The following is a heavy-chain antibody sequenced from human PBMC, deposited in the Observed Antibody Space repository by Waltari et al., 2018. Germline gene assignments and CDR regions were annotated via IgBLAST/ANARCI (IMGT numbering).Heavy chain of an antibody. J-gene: IGHJ4*02. CDR1: GYTFTSFG. CDR2: ISGYRGDE. Sequence: QVQMVQSGAEVKKPGASVRVSCKASGYTFTSFGLNWVRQAPGQGLEWMGWISGYRGDEKVAQKVQGRLTMTTDASTSTAYMELRSLESDDTGVYYCARDGVTLFGVVIAEGNYFDYWGQGTLLTVSS. D-gene: IGHD3-3*01. CDR3: ARDGVTLFGVVIAEGNYFDY. V-gene: IGHV1-18*01.